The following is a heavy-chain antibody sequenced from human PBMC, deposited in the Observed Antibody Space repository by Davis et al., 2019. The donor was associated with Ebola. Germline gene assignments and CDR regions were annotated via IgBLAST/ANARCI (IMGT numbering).Heavy chain of an antibody. CDR1: SGSISSYY. CDR3: ARDPPYDQGYDY. CDR2: TYYRSKWFV. V-gene: IGHV6-1*01. Sequence: MPSETLSLTCTVSSGSISSYYWNWIRQSPPRGFEWLGRTYYRSKWFVDYAVSVKSRITINPDTSKNQFSLQLTSVTPEDTAVYYCARDPPYDQGYDYWGQGTLVTVSS. J-gene: IGHJ4*02. D-gene: IGHD3-22*01.